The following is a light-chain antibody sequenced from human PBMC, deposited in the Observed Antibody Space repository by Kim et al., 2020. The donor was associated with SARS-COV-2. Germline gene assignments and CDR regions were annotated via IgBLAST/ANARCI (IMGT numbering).Light chain of an antibody. J-gene: IGLJ1*01. CDR1: SLRSYY. V-gene: IGLV3-19*01. CDR3: NSRDSTGKRWV. CDR2: GRN. Sequence: SSELTQDLAVSVALGQTVKITCQGDSLRSYYASWYQQKPGQAPILVIYGRNNRPSGIPDRFSGSSSVNTASLTITGAQAEDEADYYCNSRDSTGKRWVFG.